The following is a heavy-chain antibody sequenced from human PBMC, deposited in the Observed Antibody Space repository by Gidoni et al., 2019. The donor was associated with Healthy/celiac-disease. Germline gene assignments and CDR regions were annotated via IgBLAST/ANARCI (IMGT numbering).Heavy chain of an antibody. V-gene: IGHV1-69*01. CDR1: GGTFSSYA. CDR3: TQSRTRYCSSTSCYKGYYYGMDV. CDR2: IIPIFGTA. D-gene: IGHD2-2*02. J-gene: IGHJ6*02. Sequence: QVQLVQSGAEVKKPGSSVKVSCKASGGTFSSYAISWVRQAPGQGLEWMGGIIPIFGTANYAQKFQGRVTITADESTSTAYMELSSLRSEDTAVYYCTQSRTRYCSSTSCYKGYYYGMDVWGQGTTVTVSS.